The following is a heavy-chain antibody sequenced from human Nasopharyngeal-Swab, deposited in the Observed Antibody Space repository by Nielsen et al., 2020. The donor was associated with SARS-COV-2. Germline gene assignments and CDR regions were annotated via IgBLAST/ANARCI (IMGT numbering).Heavy chain of an antibody. D-gene: IGHD6-6*01. Sequence: WIRQPPGKGLEWIGYIFYSGSTNYNPSLKSRVTISVDTSKNQFSLKLSSVTAADTAVYYCARGERRAARPPGGYFDYWGRGTLVTVSS. CDR2: IFYSGST. J-gene: IGHJ4*02. CDR3: ARGERRAARPPGGYFDY. V-gene: IGHV4-59*01.